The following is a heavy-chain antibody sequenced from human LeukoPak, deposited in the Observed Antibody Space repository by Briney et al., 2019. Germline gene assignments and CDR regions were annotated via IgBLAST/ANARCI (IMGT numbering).Heavy chain of an antibody. CDR3: ASRKQQLVRSGHSFDY. D-gene: IGHD6-13*01. CDR1: GYTFTGYY. Sequence: ASVKVSCKASGYTFTGYYMNWVRQAPGQGLEWMGWINPNSGGTNYAQKFQGRVTMTGDTSISTAYMELSSLRSDDTAVYYCASRKQQLVRSGHSFDYWGQGTLVTLST. J-gene: IGHJ4*02. CDR2: INPNSGGT. V-gene: IGHV1-2*02.